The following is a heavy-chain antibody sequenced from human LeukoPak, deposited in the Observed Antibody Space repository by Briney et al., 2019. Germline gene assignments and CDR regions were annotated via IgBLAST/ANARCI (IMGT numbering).Heavy chain of an antibody. CDR2: IIPILGIA. CDR1: GGTFSSYA. CDR3: ARVSEVRGVIIDY. J-gene: IGHJ4*02. Sequence: ASVKVSCKASGGTFSSYAISWVRQAPGQGLEWMGRIIPILGIANYAQKFQGRVTITADKSTSTAYMELSSLRSEDTAVYYCARVSEVRGVIIDYWGQGTLVTVSS. V-gene: IGHV1-69*04. D-gene: IGHD3-10*01.